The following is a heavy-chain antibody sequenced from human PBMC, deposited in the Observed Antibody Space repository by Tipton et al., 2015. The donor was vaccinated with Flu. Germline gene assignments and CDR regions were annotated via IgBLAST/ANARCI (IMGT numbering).Heavy chain of an antibody. Sequence: TLSLTCTVSVGSISSSSYYWGWIRQPPGKGLEWSGSIYYSGSTYYNPPLKSRVTISVDTSKNQFSLKLSSVTAANTAMYYCARVRAIYYACSRLPPGYFDYWVQGSLVTASS. V-gene: IGHV4-39*07. CDR2: IYYSGST. J-gene: IGHJ4*02. CDR3: ARVRAIYYACSRLPPGYFDY. CDR1: VGSISSSSYY. D-gene: IGHD3-22*01.